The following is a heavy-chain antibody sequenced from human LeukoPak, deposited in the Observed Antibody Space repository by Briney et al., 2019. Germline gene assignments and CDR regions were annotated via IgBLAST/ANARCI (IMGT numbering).Heavy chain of an antibody. V-gene: IGHV3-53*01. CDR1: GFTVSSNY. CDR2: IYSGGST. CDR3: ARDYHDFWSGSGMDV. Sequence: GGSLRLSCAASGFTVSSNYMSWVRQARGKGLEWVSVIYSGGSTYYAESVKGRFTISRDNSKNTLYLQMNSLRAEDTAVYYCARDYHDFWSGSGMDVWGQGTTVTVSS. J-gene: IGHJ6*02. D-gene: IGHD3-3*01.